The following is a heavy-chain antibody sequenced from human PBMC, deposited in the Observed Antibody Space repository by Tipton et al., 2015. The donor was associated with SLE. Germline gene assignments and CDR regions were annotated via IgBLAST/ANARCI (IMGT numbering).Heavy chain of an antibody. CDR1: GYSISSGYY. CDR3: ARIVDSSGYSYFDY. Sequence: TLSLTCTVSGYSISSGYYWGWIRQPPGKGLEWIGSIYHSGSTYYNPSLKSRVTISVDTSKNQFSLKLSSVTAADTAVYYCARIVDSSGYSYFDYWGQGTLVTVSS. D-gene: IGHD3-22*01. J-gene: IGHJ4*02. V-gene: IGHV4-38-2*02. CDR2: IYHSGST.